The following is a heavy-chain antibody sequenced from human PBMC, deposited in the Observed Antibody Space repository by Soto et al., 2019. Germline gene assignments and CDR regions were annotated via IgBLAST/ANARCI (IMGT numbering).Heavy chain of an antibody. CDR1: GFPFSNAW. Sequence: GGSLRLSCAASGFPFSNAWMNWVRQAPGKGLEWVGRIKSKTDGGTTDYAAPVKGRFTISRDDSKNTLYLQMNSLKTEDTAVYYCTTAGVWGITGTGYYYGMDVWGQGTTVTVS. CDR2: IKSKTDGGTT. D-gene: IGHD1-20*01. J-gene: IGHJ6*02. V-gene: IGHV3-15*07. CDR3: TTAGVWGITGTGYYYGMDV.